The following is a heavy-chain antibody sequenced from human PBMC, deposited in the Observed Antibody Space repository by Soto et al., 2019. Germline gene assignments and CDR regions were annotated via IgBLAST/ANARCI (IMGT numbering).Heavy chain of an antibody. V-gene: IGHV3-9*01. J-gene: IGHJ4*02. CDR3: AKDPAGSGWYFSH. Sequence: GGSLRLSCAASGFTFDDYAMHWVRQAPGKGLEWVSGISWNSGSIGYADSVKGRFPISRDNAKNSLYLQMNSLRAEDTALYYCAKDPAGSGWYFSHWGQGTLVTDS. CDR2: ISWNSGSI. CDR1: GFTFDDYA. D-gene: IGHD6-19*01.